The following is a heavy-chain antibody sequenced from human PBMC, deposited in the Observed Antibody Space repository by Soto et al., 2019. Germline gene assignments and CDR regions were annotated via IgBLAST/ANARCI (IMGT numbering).Heavy chain of an antibody. CDR3: AREQGYWGMDV. D-gene: IGHD2-8*02. V-gene: IGHV4-34*01. CDR2: INHSGST. J-gene: IGHJ6*02. Sequence: SETLSLTCAVYGGSFSGYYWSWIRQPPGKGLEWIGEINHSGSTNYNPSLKSRVTISVDTSKNQFSLKLSSVTAADTAVYYCAREQGYWGMDVWGQGTTVTVSS. CDR1: GGSFSGYY.